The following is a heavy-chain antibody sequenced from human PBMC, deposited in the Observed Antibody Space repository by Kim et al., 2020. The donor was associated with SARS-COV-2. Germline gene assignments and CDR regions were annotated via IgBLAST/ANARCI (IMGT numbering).Heavy chain of an antibody. J-gene: IGHJ5*02. CDR1: GASISSSSC. Sequence: SETLSLTCVVSGASISSSSCWSWVLQPPGKGLEWIGEVDHSGTTSYNVSLKNRVSILVDKSKNQFSLRLTSVSAADTAVYYCARGVSSAWTLRAWFDPWG. CDR2: VDHSGTT. V-gene: IGHV4-4*02. D-gene: IGHD3-22*01. CDR3: ARGVSSAWTLRAWFDP.